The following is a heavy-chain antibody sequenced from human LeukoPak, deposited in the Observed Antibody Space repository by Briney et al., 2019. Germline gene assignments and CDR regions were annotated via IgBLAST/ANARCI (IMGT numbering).Heavy chain of an antibody. CDR1: GGSISSYY. J-gene: IGHJ6*03. V-gene: IGHV4-59*01. CDR2: IYYSGST. Sequence: SETLSLTCTVSGGSISSYYWSWIRQPPGKGLEWIGYIYYSGSTNYNPSLKSRVTISVDTSKNQFSLKLSSVTAADTAVYYCARGVDSYYYYMDVWGKGTTVTVSS. CDR3: ARGVDSYYYYMDV.